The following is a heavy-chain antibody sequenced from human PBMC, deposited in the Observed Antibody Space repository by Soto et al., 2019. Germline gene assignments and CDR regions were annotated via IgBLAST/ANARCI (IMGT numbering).Heavy chain of an antibody. D-gene: IGHD5-18*01. Sequence: GASVKVSCKASGGTFGSHGVAWVRQAPGQGLEWMGGFIAMLGTPTYAKKVQGRATITADESLTSSYLELRSLRSEDTAVYFCARGAMAKFDYWGQGTVVTVSS. CDR3: ARGAMAKFDY. V-gene: IGHV1-69*13. J-gene: IGHJ4*02. CDR1: GGTFGSHG. CDR2: FIAMLGTP.